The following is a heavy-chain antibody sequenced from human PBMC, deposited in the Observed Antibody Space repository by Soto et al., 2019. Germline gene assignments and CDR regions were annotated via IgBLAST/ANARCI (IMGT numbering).Heavy chain of an antibody. CDR2: ISSSSSTI. J-gene: IGHJ4*02. V-gene: IGHV3-48*01. D-gene: IGHD2-15*01. Sequence: EVQLVESGGGLVQPGGSLRLSCAASGFTFSSYSMNWVRQAPGKGLEWVSYISSSSSTIYYADSVKGRFTISRDNAKNSLYLQMNSLRAEDTAVYYCARGGGCSCGSYNFDYCGQGTLVTVSS. CDR1: GFTFSSYS. CDR3: ARGGGCSCGSYNFDY.